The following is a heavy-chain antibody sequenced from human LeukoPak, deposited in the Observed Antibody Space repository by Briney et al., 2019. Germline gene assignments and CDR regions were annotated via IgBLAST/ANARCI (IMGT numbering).Heavy chain of an antibody. V-gene: IGHV3-53*01. Sequence: GGSLSLSCAASGFTVSSIYMSWVRQAPGEGVEWVSVIYSGGSTYYADSVKGRFTISRDNSKNTLYLQMNSLRAEDTAVYYCARLNYGDPLDYWGQGTLVTVSS. J-gene: IGHJ4*02. CDR2: IYSGGST. D-gene: IGHD4-17*01. CDR1: GFTVSSIY. CDR3: ARLNYGDPLDY.